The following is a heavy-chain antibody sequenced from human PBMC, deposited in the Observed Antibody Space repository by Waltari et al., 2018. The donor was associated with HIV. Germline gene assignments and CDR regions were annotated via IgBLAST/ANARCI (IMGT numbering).Heavy chain of an antibody. CDR2: IISSSSTI. CDR1: GFTFSSYS. Sequence: EVQLVESGGGLVQPGGSLRLSCAASGFTFSSYSMNWVRQAPGKGLEWVSYIISSSSTIYYADSVKGRFTISRDNAKNSLYLQMNSLRAEDTAVYYCARVNWNPYWYFDLWGRGTLVTVSS. CDR3: ARVNWNPYWYFDL. V-gene: IGHV3-48*01. J-gene: IGHJ2*01. D-gene: IGHD1-1*01.